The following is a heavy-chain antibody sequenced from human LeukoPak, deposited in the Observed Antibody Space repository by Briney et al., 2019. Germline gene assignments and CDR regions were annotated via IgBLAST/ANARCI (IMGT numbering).Heavy chain of an antibody. D-gene: IGHD2-2*01. CDR1: GFTFNTYV. CDR3: ATVYSSSPLRPMDV. J-gene: IGHJ6*02. Sequence: GGSLRLSCAASGFTFNTYVMSWVRQAPGKGLEWVSAISGSGGGTYYVDSVKGRFTNSRDNSKNTLYLQMNSLRAEDTAVYYCATVYSSSPLRPMDVWGQGTRSPSP. V-gene: IGHV3-23*01. CDR2: ISGSGGGT.